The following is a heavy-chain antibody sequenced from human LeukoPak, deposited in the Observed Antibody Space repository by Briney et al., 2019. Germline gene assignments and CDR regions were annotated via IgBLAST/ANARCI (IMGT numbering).Heavy chain of an antibody. Sequence: SGASLRLPCTASGFTFSTYAMSWVRQAPGKGLECVSTISGGAGNTYYADSVKGRFTISRDNSKNTLYLQMNSLRAEDTAVYYCAQSREIAVFGVVKPDYWGQGTLVTVSS. CDR3: AQSREIAVFGVVKPDY. D-gene: IGHD3-3*01. CDR1: GFTFSTYA. CDR2: ISGGAGNT. J-gene: IGHJ4*02. V-gene: IGHV3-23*01.